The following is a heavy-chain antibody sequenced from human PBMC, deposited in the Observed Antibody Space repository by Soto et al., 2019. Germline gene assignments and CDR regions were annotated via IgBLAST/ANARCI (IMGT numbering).Heavy chain of an antibody. CDR2: LSGSGGSA. Sequence: CAASGFTCSSYAMTRVRQAPGKGLEWVSTLSGSGGSAYYAASVKGRFTISRDNSKDTLYLEMNSLRGEDTAVYFCAKQQGPGTPYYYAMDVWGPGTAVTVSS. V-gene: IGHV3-23*01. CDR1: GFTCSSYA. D-gene: IGHD1-1*01. J-gene: IGHJ6*02. CDR3: AKQQGPGTPYYYAMDV.